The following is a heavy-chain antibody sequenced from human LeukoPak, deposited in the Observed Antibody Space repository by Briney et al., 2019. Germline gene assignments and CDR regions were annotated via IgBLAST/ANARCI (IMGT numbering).Heavy chain of an antibody. V-gene: IGHV3-48*03. CDR2: ISSSGSTI. J-gene: IGHJ4*02. CDR3: ARDGGGYSYGYIDY. Sequence: AGGPLRLSCAASGFTFSSYEITWVRQAPGKGLEGVSYISSSGSTIYYADSVKGRFTISRDNAKNSLYLQMNSLRAEDTAVYYCARDGGGYSYGYIDYWGQGTLVTVSS. CDR1: GFTFSSYE. D-gene: IGHD5-18*01.